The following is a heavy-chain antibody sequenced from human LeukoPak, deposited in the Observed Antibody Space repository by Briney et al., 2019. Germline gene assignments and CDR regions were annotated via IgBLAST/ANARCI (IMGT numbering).Heavy chain of an antibody. D-gene: IGHD3-3*01. J-gene: IGHJ4*02. CDR3: ARKGLRSGYVPLDY. CDR1: GDSNSSNSW. Sequence: SETLSLTCAVSGDSNSSNSWWSWVRLPPGKGLEWIGEIYHSGSTNYNPSLKSRVTISVDKSKNQFSLKLRSVTAADTAVYYCARKGLRSGYVPLDYWGQGTLVTVSS. V-gene: IGHV4-4*02. CDR2: IYHSGST.